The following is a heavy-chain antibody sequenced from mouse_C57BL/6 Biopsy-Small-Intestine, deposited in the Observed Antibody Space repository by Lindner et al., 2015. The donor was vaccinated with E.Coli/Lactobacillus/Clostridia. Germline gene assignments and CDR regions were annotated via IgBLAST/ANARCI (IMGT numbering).Heavy chain of an antibody. D-gene: IGHD1-1*02. CDR1: GYTFTSYA. CDR2: INAGNGNT. CDR3: ARGYCGGDCYSTEYFQH. J-gene: IGHJ3*01. Sequence: SVKVSCKASGYTFTSYAMHWVRQAPGQRLEWMGWINAGNGNTKYSQKFQGRVTITRDTSASTAYMELSSLRSEDTAVYYCARGYCGGDCYSTEYFQHWGQGTLVTVS. V-gene: IGHV1-84*02.